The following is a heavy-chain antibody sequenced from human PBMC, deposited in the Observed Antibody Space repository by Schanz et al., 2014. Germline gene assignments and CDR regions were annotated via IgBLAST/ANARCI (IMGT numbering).Heavy chain of an antibody. CDR1: GGTFSSYT. D-gene: IGHD3-10*01. CDR2: IIPVLAIA. V-gene: IGHV1-69*02. Sequence: QVQLVQSGAEVKKPGSSVKVSCKLSGGTFSSYTISWMRQAPGQGLEWMGRIIPVLAIADYAQRFQGRVSITADTSTNTAYMELSSLTSEDTAVHYCARGRGFYDYWGQGTLVTVSS. J-gene: IGHJ4*02. CDR3: ARGRGFYDY.